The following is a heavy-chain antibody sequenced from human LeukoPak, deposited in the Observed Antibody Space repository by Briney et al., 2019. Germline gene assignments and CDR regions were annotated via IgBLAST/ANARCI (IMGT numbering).Heavy chain of an antibody. Sequence: GGSLRLSCAASGFTFSSYAMSWVRQAPGKGLEWVSAISGSGGSTYYADSVKGRFTISRDNAKNSLYLQMNSLTAEDTAVYYCAGDRAWEQPFDYWGQGTLVTVSS. V-gene: IGHV3-23*01. CDR3: AGDRAWEQPFDY. D-gene: IGHD1-26*01. J-gene: IGHJ4*02. CDR1: GFTFSSYA. CDR2: ISGSGGST.